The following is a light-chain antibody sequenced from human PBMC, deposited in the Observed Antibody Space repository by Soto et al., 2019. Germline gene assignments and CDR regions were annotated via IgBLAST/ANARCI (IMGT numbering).Light chain of an antibody. Sequence: DIQMTQSPSSLSASVGDRVTITCRASQSISSYLNWYQQKPRKAPKLLIYAASSLQSGVPSRFSGSGSGTDFTLTISSLQPEDFATYYCQQSYSTPSITFGQGTRLAIK. CDR2: AAS. J-gene: IGKJ5*01. V-gene: IGKV1-39*01. CDR1: QSISSY. CDR3: QQSYSTPSIT.